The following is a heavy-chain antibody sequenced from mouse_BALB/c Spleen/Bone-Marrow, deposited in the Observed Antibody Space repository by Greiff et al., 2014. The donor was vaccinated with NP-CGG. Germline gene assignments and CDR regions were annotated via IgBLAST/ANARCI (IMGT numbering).Heavy chain of an antibody. CDR3: ARSYGSSPFDY. V-gene: IGHV14-3*02. Sequence: EVQLQQSGAELVKPGASVKLSCTASGFNIKDTYMHWVKQRPEQGLEWIGRIDPANGNTKYDPKFQGKAIITADTSSNTAYLQLSSLTSEDTAVYYCARSYGSSPFDYWGQGTTLTVSS. CDR1: GFNIKDTY. J-gene: IGHJ2*01. CDR2: IDPANGNT. D-gene: IGHD1-1*01.